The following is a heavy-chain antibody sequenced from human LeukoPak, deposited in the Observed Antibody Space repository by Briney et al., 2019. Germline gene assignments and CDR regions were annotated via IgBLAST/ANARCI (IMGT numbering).Heavy chain of an antibody. Sequence: GGSLRLSCAASGFTFSSFAMSWVRQAPGKGLEWVSANRGSGASTYYADSVKGRFTISRDNSKNTMYLQMNSLRAEDTDVSFCARRSSSGWDFDYWGQGTLVTVSS. D-gene: IGHD6-19*01. CDR2: NRGSGAST. CDR1: GFTFSSFA. J-gene: IGHJ4*02. V-gene: IGHV3-23*01. CDR3: ARRSSSGWDFDY.